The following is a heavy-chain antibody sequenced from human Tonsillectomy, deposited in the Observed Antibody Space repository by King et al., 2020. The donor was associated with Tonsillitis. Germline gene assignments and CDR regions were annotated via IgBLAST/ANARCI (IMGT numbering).Heavy chain of an antibody. CDR1: GFTFSSYA. CDR2: IKSEGGTT. J-gene: IGHJ4*02. Sequence: VQLVESGGGLVQPGGSLRLSCAASGFTFSSYAISWVRQAPGKGPEWVSAIKSEGGTTYYADSVRGRFTVSRDNSKNMVYLQINSLRGEDTAIYFCAKESQYGRTSRFYYFDYWGQGALVTVST. D-gene: IGHD3-10*01. V-gene: IGHV3-23*04. CDR3: AKESQYGRTSRFYYFDY.